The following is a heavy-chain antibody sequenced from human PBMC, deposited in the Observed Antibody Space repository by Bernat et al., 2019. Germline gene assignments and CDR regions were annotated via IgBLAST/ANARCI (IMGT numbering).Heavy chain of an antibody. D-gene: IGHD2-15*01. CDR3: ARRRGGSSEYDY. CDR1: GGSISSGSYY. Sequence: QLQMQESGPGLVKPSETLSLTCTVSGGSISSGSYYWTWIRQPPGKGLEWIGNIYNSGSTYYSPSLKSRVTISVDTSKNQFSLKLTSVTAADTAVYYCARRRGGSSEYDYWGQGTLVTVSS. J-gene: IGHJ4*02. CDR2: IYNSGST. V-gene: IGHV4-39*01.